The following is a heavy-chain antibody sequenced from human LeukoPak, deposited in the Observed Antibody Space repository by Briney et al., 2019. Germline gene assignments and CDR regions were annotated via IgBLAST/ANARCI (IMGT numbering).Heavy chain of an antibody. CDR3: ARDVGTTGWHTYDF. CDR2: TYYRSKWYK. CDR1: GDSVSSNNGA. Sequence: SQTLSLTCAISGDSVSSNNGAWNWIRQSPSRGIEWLGRTYYRSKWYKDYAGSLMSRITISPDTSKNQFSLQVYSVTPEDTAVYYCARDVGTTGWHTYDFWGQGALVTVSS. V-gene: IGHV6-1*01. D-gene: IGHD3-9*01. J-gene: IGHJ4*02.